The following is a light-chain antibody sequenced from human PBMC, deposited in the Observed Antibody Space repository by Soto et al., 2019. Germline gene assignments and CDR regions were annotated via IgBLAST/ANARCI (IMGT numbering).Light chain of an antibody. CDR3: LLYFSPDRYT. Sequence: EIVLTQTPGTLSLSPGERTTLSCRASQSVTSSHLAWYQQKPRQAPRLLLYGASTRATGIPARVSGSGSDTDFSLTIRRLDPEDFAMYYCLLYFSPDRYTFGPGTKVQIK. V-gene: IGKV3-20*01. CDR1: QSVTSSH. CDR2: GAS. J-gene: IGKJ2*01.